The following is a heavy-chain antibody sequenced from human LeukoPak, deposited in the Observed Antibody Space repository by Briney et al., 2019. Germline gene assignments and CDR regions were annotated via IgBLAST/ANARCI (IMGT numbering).Heavy chain of an antibody. V-gene: IGHV3-21*01. CDR3: AKSSRSRLPEY. D-gene: IGHD4-11*01. CDR1: GFTFSSYS. CDR2: IDFTSRYI. Sequence: GGSLRLSCAASGFTFSSYSMNWVRQAPGKGLEWVSSIDFTSRYIYNADSVKGRFTISRDNSKNTLYLQMNSLRAEDTAVYYCAKSSRSRLPEYWGQGTLVTVSS. J-gene: IGHJ4*02.